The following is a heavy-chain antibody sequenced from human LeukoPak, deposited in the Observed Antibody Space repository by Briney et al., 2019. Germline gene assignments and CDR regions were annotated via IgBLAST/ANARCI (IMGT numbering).Heavy chain of an antibody. CDR1: GFTFSSYW. Sequence: GGSLRLSCAASGFTFSSYWMSWVRQAPGKGLEWVANIKQDGSEKYYVDSVKGRFTISRDNAKNSLYLQMNSLRAEDTAVYYCARDGYCSSTSCYHSYYFDYWGQGTLVTVSS. V-gene: IGHV3-7*01. D-gene: IGHD2-2*01. CDR2: IKQDGSEK. J-gene: IGHJ4*02. CDR3: ARDGYCSSTSCYHSYYFDY.